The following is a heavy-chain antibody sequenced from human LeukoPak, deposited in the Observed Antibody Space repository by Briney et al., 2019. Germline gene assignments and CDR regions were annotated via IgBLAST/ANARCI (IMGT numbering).Heavy chain of an antibody. D-gene: IGHD6-6*01. CDR1: GFTFSSYW. CDR3: AIAAARYYFDY. J-gene: IGHJ4*02. V-gene: IGHV3-74*01. Sequence: GGSLRLSCAASGFTFSSYWMHWVRQAPGKGLVWVSRINSDGSSTSYADSVKGRFTISRDNAKNTLYLQMNGLRAEDTAVYYCAIAAARYYFDYWGQGTLVTVSS. CDR2: INSDGSST.